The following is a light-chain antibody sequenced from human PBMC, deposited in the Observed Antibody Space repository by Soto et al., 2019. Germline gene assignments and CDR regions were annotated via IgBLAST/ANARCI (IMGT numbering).Light chain of an antibody. CDR3: SSYAGSSNV. CDR1: SSDVGGYNY. J-gene: IGLJ1*01. V-gene: IGLV2-8*01. Sequence: QSALTQPPSASGSPGQSVAISCTGTSSDVGGYNYVSWYQQHPGKAPKLMIYEVNKRPSGVPDRFSGSKSGNTASLTVSGLKADDESDYYCSSYAGSSNVFGTGTKLTVL. CDR2: EVN.